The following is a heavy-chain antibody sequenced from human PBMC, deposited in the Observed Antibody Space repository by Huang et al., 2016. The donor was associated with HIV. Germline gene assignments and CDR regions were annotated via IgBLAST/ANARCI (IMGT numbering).Heavy chain of an antibody. V-gene: IGHV1-69*01. J-gene: IGHJ6*02. Sequence: QMQLVQSGAEVKKPGSSVKVSCKASGGIFSSYAISWVRQAPGQGREGMGWLIPIFATPNYAQKFQGRVTITADESTSTAYMELSSLRSEDTADYYCARDYYDSSGYYVAHYYYGMDVWGQGTTVTVSS. CDR2: LIPIFATP. CDR3: ARDYYDSSGYYVAHYYYGMDV. D-gene: IGHD3-22*01. CDR1: GGIFSSYA.